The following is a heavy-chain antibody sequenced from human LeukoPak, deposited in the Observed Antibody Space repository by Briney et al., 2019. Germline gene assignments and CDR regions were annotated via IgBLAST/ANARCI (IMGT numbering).Heavy chain of an antibody. CDR1: GGSFSGYY. CDR3: ARARVRSYSYDSSGFYTSDWHFDL. Sequence: SETLSLTCAVYGGSFSGYYWSWIRRPPGKGLEWIGEINHSGSTNYNPSLKSRVTISVDTSKNQFSLRLSSVTAADTAVYYCARARVRSYSYDSSGFYTSDWHFDLWGRGTLVTVSS. V-gene: IGHV4-34*01. J-gene: IGHJ2*01. D-gene: IGHD3-22*01. CDR2: INHSGST.